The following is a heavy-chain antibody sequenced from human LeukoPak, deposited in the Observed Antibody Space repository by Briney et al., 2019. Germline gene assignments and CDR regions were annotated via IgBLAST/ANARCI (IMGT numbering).Heavy chain of an antibody. V-gene: IGHV3-21*01. D-gene: IGHD3-10*01. Sequence: GPLRLSCAASGFTFSSYSMNWVRQAPGKGLEWVSSISSSSSYIYYADSVKGRFTISRDNAKNSLYLQMNSLRAEDTAVYYCARSWFGDLYYFDYWGQGTLVTVSS. CDR1: GFTFSSYS. CDR3: ARSWFGDLYYFDY. J-gene: IGHJ4*02. CDR2: ISSSSSYI.